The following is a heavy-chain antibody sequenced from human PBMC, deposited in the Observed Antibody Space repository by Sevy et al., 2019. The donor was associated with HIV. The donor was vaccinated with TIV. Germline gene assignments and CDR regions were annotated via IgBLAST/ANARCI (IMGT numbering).Heavy chain of an antibody. CDR2: IKSKTDGGNT. J-gene: IGHJ4*02. V-gene: IGHV3-15*07. Sequence: GGSLRLSCAASGFTFSNAWMNWVRQAPGKGLEWVGRIKSKTDGGNTDYAAPVKGRFTISRVDSKNTLYLQMNSLKTEDTAVYYCTTDGGGYNYGYSFDYWGQGTLVTVSS. CDR3: TTDGGGYNYGYSFDY. CDR1: GFTFSNAW. D-gene: IGHD5-18*01.